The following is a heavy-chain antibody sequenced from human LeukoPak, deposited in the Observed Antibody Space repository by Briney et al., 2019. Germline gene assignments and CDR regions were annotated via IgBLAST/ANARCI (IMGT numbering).Heavy chain of an antibody. V-gene: IGHV3-23*01. CDR1: GFTFSSYG. CDR2: ISGSGGST. J-gene: IGHJ4*02. Sequence: WGSLRLSCAASGFTFSSYGMSWVRQAPGKGLECVSAISGSGGSTYYADSVKGRFTISRDNSKNTLYLQMNSLRAEDTAVYYCARAKPKNMVRGLIMRRESRYYFDYWGQGTLVTVSS. D-gene: IGHD3-10*01. CDR3: ARAKPKNMVRGLIMRRESRYYFDY.